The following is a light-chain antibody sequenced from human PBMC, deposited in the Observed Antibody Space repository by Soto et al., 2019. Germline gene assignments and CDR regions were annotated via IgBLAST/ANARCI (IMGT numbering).Light chain of an antibody. CDR2: WAS. CDR3: QEYYSTPLS. CDR1: QTVLYSSNNKNY. V-gene: IGKV4-1*01. J-gene: IGKJ4*01. Sequence: DIVMTQSPDSLAVSLGERATINCKSSQTVLYSSNNKNYLAWYQQKPGQPPKLLIYWASTRQSGVPDRFSGSEPGSDSTPAITGPQADDVPVYYCQEYYSTPLSFGGCTKVELK.